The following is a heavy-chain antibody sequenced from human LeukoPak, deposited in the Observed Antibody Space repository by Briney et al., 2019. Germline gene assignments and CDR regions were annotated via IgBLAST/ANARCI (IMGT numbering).Heavy chain of an antibody. Sequence: PGGSLRLSCGASGLAFSSYWFHWVRQAPGKGLVWVSRINTDGSSTTYADSVKGRFTISRDNGKNTLYLQMNSLRAEDTAVYVSARLLSFAVDVWGQGTTVTVSS. J-gene: IGHJ6*02. CDR2: INTDGSST. CDR1: GLAFSSYW. V-gene: IGHV3-74*01. CDR3: ARLLSFAVDV. D-gene: IGHD3-16*02.